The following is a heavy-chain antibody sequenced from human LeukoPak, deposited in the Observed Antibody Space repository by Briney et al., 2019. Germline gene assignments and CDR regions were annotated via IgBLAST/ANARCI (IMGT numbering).Heavy chain of an antibody. V-gene: IGHV3-30*04. D-gene: IGHD2-21*02. CDR1: GFTFSSYA. Sequence: PGGSLRLSCAASGFTFSSYAIHWVRQAPGKGLEWVAFISNNGRNKDYADSVKGRFTISRDNSKNTLYLLMSSLRPEDTAVYYCARRHPTVTAFDYWGQGTLVTVSS. CDR2: ISNNGRNK. J-gene: IGHJ4*02. CDR3: ARRHPTVTAFDY.